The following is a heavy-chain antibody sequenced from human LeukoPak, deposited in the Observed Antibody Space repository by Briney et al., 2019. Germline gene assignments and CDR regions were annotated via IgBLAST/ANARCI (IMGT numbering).Heavy chain of an antibody. CDR1: GGSFSGYY. CDR3: ARWGLSVFGVVTYAFDI. CDR2: INHTGST. D-gene: IGHD3-3*01. Sequence: SETLSLTCAVYGGSFSGYYWNWIRQPPGKGLEWIGEINHTGSTNYNPSLKSRVTISVDTSKNQFSLKLSSVTAADTAVYYCARWGLSVFGVVTYAFDIWGQGTMVTVSS. V-gene: IGHV4-34*01. J-gene: IGHJ3*02.